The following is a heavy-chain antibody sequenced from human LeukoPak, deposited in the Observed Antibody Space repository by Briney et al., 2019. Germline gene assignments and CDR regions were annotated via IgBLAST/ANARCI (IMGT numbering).Heavy chain of an antibody. D-gene: IGHD3-3*01. J-gene: IGHJ4*02. CDR3: ARESGYPPSIFSD. CDR2: IYYSGST. CDR1: GGSISSYY. V-gene: IGHV4-59*01. Sequence: SETLSLTCTVSGGSISSYYWIWIRQPPGKGLEWIGYIYYSGSTNYNPSLKSRVTISVDTSKNQFSLKLSSVTAADAAVYYCARESGYPPSIFSDWGQGTLVTVSS.